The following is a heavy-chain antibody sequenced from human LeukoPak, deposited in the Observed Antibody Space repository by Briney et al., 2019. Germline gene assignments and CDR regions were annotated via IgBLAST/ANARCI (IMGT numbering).Heavy chain of an antibody. D-gene: IGHD2-15*01. J-gene: IGHJ6*03. CDR3: GRGPLLGYCSGGCCYCYYYMDV. CDR1: GGSISSGDYH. Sequence: SENLSLTCTVSGGSISSGDYHWSWIRQPPGKGLEWIGYIYYSGSTYYNPSLKSRVTISVDTSKNQFSLKLSSVTAADTAVYYCGRGPLLGYCSGGCCYCYYYMDVWGKGTTVTVSS. CDR2: IYYSGST. V-gene: IGHV4-30-4*08.